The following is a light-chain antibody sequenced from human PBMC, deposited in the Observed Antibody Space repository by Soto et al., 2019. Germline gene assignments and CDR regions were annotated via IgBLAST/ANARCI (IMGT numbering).Light chain of an antibody. J-gene: IGKJ1*01. CDR1: QDISNS. CDR3: QHYNSYSEA. CDR2: AAS. V-gene: IGKV1-27*01. Sequence: DIQMTQSPSSLSASIGDRATITCRTSQDISNSLAWYQQKPGKAPKLLIFAASTLQSGVPSRFSGGGSGTEFTLTISSLQPDDFATYYCQHYNSYSEAFGQGTKVELK.